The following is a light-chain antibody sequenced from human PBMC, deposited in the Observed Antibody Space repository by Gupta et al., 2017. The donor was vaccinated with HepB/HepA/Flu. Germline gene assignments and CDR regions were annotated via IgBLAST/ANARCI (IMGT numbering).Light chain of an antibody. CDR1: QSLVYSDGNTD. V-gene: IGKV2-30*01. Sequence: DVVMTQSPLSLPVTLGEPASISCRSSQSLVYSDGNTDWNWFQQRTGQSPRRLIYKVSNRDSGVPDRFSGSVSGTVFTLKISRVGAGYVGFYYCMQGTHSSFTFGHGTKVDIK. CDR3: MQGTHSSFT. J-gene: IGKJ3*01. CDR2: KVS.